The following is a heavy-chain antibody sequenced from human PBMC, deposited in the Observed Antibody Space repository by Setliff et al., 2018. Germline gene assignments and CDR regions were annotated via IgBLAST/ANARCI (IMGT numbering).Heavy chain of an antibody. V-gene: IGHV1-46*01. CDR2: INPSGGLT. J-gene: IGHJ4*02. CDR1: GYTLSKYY. CDR3: ARGLSDYYYESGSFPILGY. Sequence: ASVKVSCKASGYTLSKYYMHWVRQAPGQGLEWMGIINPSGGLTKYAQKFQGRVTMTSDTSTNTVYLEVSSLRSEDTAVYYCARGLSDYYYESGSFPILGYWGQGTLVTVSS. D-gene: IGHD3-10*01.